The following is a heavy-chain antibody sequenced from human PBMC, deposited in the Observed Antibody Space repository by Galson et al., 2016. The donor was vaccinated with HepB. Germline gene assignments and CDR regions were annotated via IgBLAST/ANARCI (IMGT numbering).Heavy chain of an antibody. CDR2: IDSTSRWI. CDR1: GFTFSTYS. V-gene: IGHV3-21*04. Sequence: SLRLSCAASGFTFSTYSMNWVRRAPGKGLEWVSSIDSTSRWIYYADSVRGRFTISRDNAQKSLYLQMDSLRAEDTAMYYCASSVVTIGTRMFDRWGQGTLVTVSS. J-gene: IGHJ5*02. D-gene: IGHD2-21*02. CDR3: ASSVVTIGTRMFDR.